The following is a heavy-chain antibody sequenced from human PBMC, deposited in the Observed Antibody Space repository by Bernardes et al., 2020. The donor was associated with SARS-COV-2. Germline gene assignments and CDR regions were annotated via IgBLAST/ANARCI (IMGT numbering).Heavy chain of an antibody. CDR3: AKDAYCSGGSCYYYYGMDV. CDR2: IKGDGSQI. J-gene: IGHJ6*02. V-gene: IGHV3-7*01. D-gene: IGHD2-15*01. Sequence: GGSLRLSCAASGFTFSSYWMSWVRQAPGKGLEWVANIKGDGSQISSVDSVRGRFTISRDNARNLLYLQMNSLRAEDTAVYYCAKDAYCSGGSCYYYYGMDVWGQGTTVTVSS. CDR1: GFTFSSYW.